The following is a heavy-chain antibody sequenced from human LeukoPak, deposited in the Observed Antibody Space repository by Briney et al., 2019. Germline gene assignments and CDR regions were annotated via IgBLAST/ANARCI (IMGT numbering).Heavy chain of an antibody. CDR2: ISTNNGNT. CDR3: ARPDVTQGITI. CDR1: GYTFTSSG. J-gene: IGHJ4*01. Sequence: GASVKVSCKASGYTFTSSGISWARQAPGQGLQWMGWISTNNGNTNYAQKFQGRVTMTRDTSTSTAYMELRSLRPDDTAVYYCARPDVTQGITIWGHGTLVTVSS. D-gene: IGHD3-10*01. V-gene: IGHV1-18*01.